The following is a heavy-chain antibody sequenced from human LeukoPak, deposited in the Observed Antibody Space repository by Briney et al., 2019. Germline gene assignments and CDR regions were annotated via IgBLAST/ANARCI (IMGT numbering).Heavy chain of an antibody. CDR1: SGSISSDEYY. CDR2: IYYSGTT. D-gene: IGHD3-22*01. CDR3: ARLAGYYYDSSGYPKPSSLIDF. V-gene: IGHV4-39*01. J-gene: IGHJ4*02. Sequence: SETLSLXCTVSSGSISSDEYYWGWIRQPPGRGLEWIGTIYYSGTTYHNPSLKSRVTISVDTSKNQFSLKLNSVTAADTAVYYCARLAGYYYDSSGYPKPSSLIDFWGQGTLVTVSS.